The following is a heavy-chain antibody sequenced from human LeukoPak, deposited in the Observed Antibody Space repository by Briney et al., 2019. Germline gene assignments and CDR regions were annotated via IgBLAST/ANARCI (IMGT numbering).Heavy chain of an antibody. CDR2: IRRKANSYAT. CDR1: GFTFSGSA. D-gene: IGHD6-19*01. J-gene: IGHJ4*02. Sequence: GESLKLSCSASGFTFSGSAIHWVRQASGKGLEWVGRIRRKANSYATAYAASVKGRFTISRDDSKNTAYLQMNSLKTEDTAVYYCTRLGSSGWLDYWGQGTLVTVSS. V-gene: IGHV3-73*01. CDR3: TRLGSSGWLDY.